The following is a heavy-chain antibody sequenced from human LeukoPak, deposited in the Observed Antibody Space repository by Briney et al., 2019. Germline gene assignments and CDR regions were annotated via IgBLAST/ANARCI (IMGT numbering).Heavy chain of an antibody. Sequence: GGSLRLSCAASGFSFGSFWMTWVRQAPGKGLEWVAHIKPDGSETKYVDSVKGRFTISRDNAKNSLFLLMNSLGVEDTAVYYCAKGSSEGRHYFDYWGQGTLVTVSS. CDR3: AKGSSEGRHYFDY. D-gene: IGHD3-10*01. J-gene: IGHJ4*02. CDR1: GFSFGSFW. V-gene: IGHV3-7*03. CDR2: IKPDGSET.